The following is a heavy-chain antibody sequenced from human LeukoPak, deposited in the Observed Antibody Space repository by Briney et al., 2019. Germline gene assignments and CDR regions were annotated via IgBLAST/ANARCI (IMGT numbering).Heavy chain of an antibody. CDR1: GGSVTKYY. J-gene: IGHJ5*01. D-gene: IGHD2-2*02. CDR2: IYHTGIT. CDR3: ARDLFPINWFES. V-gene: IGHV4-59*02. Sequence: SETLSLTCTVSGGSVTKYYWHWIRQAPGKGLEWIGFIYHTGITNYNPSLKSRVTISVDTSKNQFSLKLTSVTAADTAVYFCARDLFPINWFESWGQGTLVTVSS.